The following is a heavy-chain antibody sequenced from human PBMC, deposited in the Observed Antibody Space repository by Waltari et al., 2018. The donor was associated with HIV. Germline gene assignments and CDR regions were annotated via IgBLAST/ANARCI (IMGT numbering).Heavy chain of an antibody. V-gene: IGHV3-48*02. D-gene: IGHD4-4*01. CDR3: ARDSRIYSYGFDI. Sequence: EVQLVESGGGLVQPGGSLRLSCAASGFTFSSYNMNWVRQAPGRGLEWISYISSGSGTMSFADSVKVRFTISRDNAKNSLYLQVNSLRDEDTAVYYCARDSRIYSYGFDIWGQGTTVTVSS. J-gene: IGHJ3*02. CDR1: GFTFSSYN. CDR2: ISSGSGTM.